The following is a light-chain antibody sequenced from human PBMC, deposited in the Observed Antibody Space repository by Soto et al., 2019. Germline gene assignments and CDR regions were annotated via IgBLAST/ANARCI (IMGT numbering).Light chain of an antibody. CDR1: QSFSAW. CDR3: QQYNSYPLT. V-gene: IGKV1-5*03. J-gene: IGKJ4*01. CDR2: KAS. Sequence: DIQMTQSPSSLSASVGDRVTITYRASQSFSAWLAWYQQKPGKAPKLLIYKASTLQSGVPSRFSGSGSGTEFALTISSLQPDDFATYYCQQYNSYPLTFGGGTKVEIK.